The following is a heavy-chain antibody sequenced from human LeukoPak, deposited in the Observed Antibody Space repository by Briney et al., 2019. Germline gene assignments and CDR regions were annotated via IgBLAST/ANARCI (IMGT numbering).Heavy chain of an antibody. J-gene: IGHJ6*02. Sequence: PGGSLRLSYAASGFTFSDYYMSWIRQAPGKGLEWVSYVSSSGSTIYYADSVKGRFTISRDNAKNSLYLQMNSLRAEDTAVYYCARDLWGYCSGGSCLLYYYGMDVWGQGTTVTVSS. CDR3: ARDLWGYCSGGSCLLYYYGMDV. D-gene: IGHD2-15*01. CDR2: VSSSGSTI. V-gene: IGHV3-11*01. CDR1: GFTFSDYY.